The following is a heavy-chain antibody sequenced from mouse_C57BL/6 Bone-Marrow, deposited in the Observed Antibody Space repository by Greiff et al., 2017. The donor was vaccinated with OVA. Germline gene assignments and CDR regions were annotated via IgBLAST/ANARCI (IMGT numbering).Heavy chain of an antibody. CDR3: ARVGTLVLQGGAWFAY. CDR2: ISDGGSYT. D-gene: IGHD1-1*01. V-gene: IGHV5-4*01. J-gene: IGHJ3*01. Sequence: EVQLVESGGGLVKPGGSLKLSCAASGFTFSSYAMSWVRQTPEKRLEWVATISDGGSYTYYPDNVQGRFTISRDNAMNNLYLQMSHLKYEDTAMYYCARVGTLVLQGGAWFAYWGQGTLVTVSA. CDR1: GFTFSSYA.